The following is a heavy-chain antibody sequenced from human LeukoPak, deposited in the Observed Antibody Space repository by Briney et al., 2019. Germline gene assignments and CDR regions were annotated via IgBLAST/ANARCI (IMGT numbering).Heavy chain of an antibody. Sequence: ASVKVSCKASGYTFTGYYMHWVRQATGQGLECMGWISAYNGKTKYTQKFQDRVTMTTDASTTTAYMELRSLRFDDTAVYYCARAEDPAMVNVGDYYYYAMDIWGQGTTVTVSS. CDR3: ARAEDPAMVNVGDYYYYAMDI. CDR1: GYTFTGYY. CDR2: ISAYNGKT. D-gene: IGHD5-18*01. J-gene: IGHJ6*02. V-gene: IGHV1-18*04.